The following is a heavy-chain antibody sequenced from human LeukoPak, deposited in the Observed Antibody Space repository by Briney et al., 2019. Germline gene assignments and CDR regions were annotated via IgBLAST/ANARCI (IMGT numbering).Heavy chain of an antibody. CDR3: AKRGNPTVGHHYLDV. CDR1: GFTFSSSD. CDR2: IRHSDSNT. J-gene: IGHJ6*03. D-gene: IGHD1-1*01. Sequence: GGSLRLSCAASGFTFSSSDMSWVRQALGSGLEWVSSIRHSDSNTYYADSVMGRFTISRDNSKNTLYLQMSSLSAEDTAVYYCAKRGNPTVGHHYLDVWGKGTTVSVSS. V-gene: IGHV3-23*05.